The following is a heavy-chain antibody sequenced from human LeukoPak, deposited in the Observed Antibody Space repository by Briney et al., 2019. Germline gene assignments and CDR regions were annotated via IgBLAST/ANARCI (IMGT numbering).Heavy chain of an antibody. J-gene: IGHJ4*02. CDR2: INGDGTRT. D-gene: IGHD5-12*01. Sequence: PGGPLRLSCAASGFTFSSSVMSWVRQAPGKGLEWVSTINGDGTRTYYSVSSNGRFIISRDNSMNTLYLQMNGLRAEDTAVYYCARDRGGYSTDFNFWGQGTLVTVSS. CDR1: GFTFSSSV. CDR3: ARDRGGYSTDFNF. V-gene: IGHV3-23*01.